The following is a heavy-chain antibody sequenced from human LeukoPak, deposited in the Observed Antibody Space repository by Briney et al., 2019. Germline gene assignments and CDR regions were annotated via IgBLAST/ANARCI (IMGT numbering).Heavy chain of an antibody. CDR1: GVTFSSYA. CDR3: ARDFGIAVAGNWFDP. J-gene: IGHJ5*02. D-gene: IGHD6-19*01. CDR2: IIPILGIA. V-gene: IGHV1-69*04. Sequence: SVKVSCKASGVTFSSYAISWVRQAPGQGLEWMGRIIPILGIANYAQKFQGRVTITADKSTSTAYMELSSLRSEDAAVYYCARDFGIAVAGNWFDPWGQGTLVTVSS.